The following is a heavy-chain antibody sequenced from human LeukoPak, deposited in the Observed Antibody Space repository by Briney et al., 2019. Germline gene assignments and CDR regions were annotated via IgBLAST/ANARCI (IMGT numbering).Heavy chain of an antibody. CDR1: GFTFSSYW. Sequence: PGGSLRLSCAASGFTFSSYWMHWVRQAPGKVLVWVSRINSDGSSTSYADSVKGRFTISRDNAKNTLYLQMNSLRAEDTAVYYCARARSIDYYDSSGYYDGDYYYMDVWGKGTTVTISS. J-gene: IGHJ6*03. CDR3: ARARSIDYYDSSGYYDGDYYYMDV. V-gene: IGHV3-74*01. D-gene: IGHD3-22*01. CDR2: INSDGSST.